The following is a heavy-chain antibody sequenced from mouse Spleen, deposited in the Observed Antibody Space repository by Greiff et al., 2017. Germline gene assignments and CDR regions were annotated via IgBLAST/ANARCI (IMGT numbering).Heavy chain of an antibody. V-gene: IGHV3-6*01. Sequence: EVKLQESGPGLVKPSQSLSLTCSVTGYSITSGYYWNWIRQFPGNKLEWMGYISYDGSNNYNPSLKNRISITRDTSKNQFFLKLNSVTTEDTATYYCAREALPWGQGTLVTVSA. CDR2: ISYDGSN. J-gene: IGHJ3*01. CDR3: AREALP. CDR1: GYSITSGYY. D-gene: IGHD6-1*01.